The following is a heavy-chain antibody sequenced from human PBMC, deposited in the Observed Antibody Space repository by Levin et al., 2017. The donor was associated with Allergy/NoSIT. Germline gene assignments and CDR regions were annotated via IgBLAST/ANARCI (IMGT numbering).Heavy chain of an antibody. J-gene: IGHJ3*02. V-gene: IGHV1-24*01. D-gene: IGHD3-9*01. CDR1: GYTLTELS. Sequence: GASVKVSCKVSGYTLTELSMHWVRQAPGKGLEWMGGFDPEDGETIYAQKFQGRVTMTEDTSTDTAYMELSSLRSEDTAVYYCATAHLTRDAFDIWGQGTMVTVSS. CDR3: ATAHLTRDAFDI. CDR2: FDPEDGET.